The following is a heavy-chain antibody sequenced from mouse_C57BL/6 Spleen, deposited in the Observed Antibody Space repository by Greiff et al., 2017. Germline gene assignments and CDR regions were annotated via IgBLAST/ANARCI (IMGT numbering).Heavy chain of an antibody. CDR1: GYTFTDYY. CDR2: IYPGSGNT. V-gene: IGHV1-76*01. D-gene: IGHD2-4*01. J-gene: IGHJ2*01. Sequence: QVQLQQSGAELVRPGASVKLSCKASGYTFTDYYINWVKQRPGQGLEWIARIYPGSGNTYYNEKFKGKATLTAEKSSSTAYMQLSSLTSEDSAVYFCARERELYDYFYFDYWGQGTTLTVSS. CDR3: ARERELYDYFYFDY.